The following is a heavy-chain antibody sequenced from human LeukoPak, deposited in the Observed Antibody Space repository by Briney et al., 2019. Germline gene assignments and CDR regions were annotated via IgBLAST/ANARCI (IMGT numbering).Heavy chain of an antibody. Sequence: PSETLSLTCIVSGASISDYYWSWIRQPAGKGLEWIGRIDTSGSTNYKPSLKSRLTMSVDTSKRQFSLRLTSVTAADTAVYYCASYQRHNWNYWGQGTLVTVSS. CDR3: ASYQRHNWNY. J-gene: IGHJ4*02. D-gene: IGHD1-20*01. CDR1: GASISDYY. V-gene: IGHV4-4*07. CDR2: IDTSGST.